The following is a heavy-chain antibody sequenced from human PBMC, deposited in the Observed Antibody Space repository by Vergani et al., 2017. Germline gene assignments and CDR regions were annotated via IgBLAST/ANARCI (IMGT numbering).Heavy chain of an antibody. J-gene: IGHJ4*02. V-gene: IGHV1-2*04. CDR3: ARLDCSSTSCYETTFDY. CDR2: INPNSGGT. D-gene: IGHD2-2*01. Sequence: QVQLVQSGAEVKKPGASVKVSCKASGYTFTGYYMHWVRQAPGQGLEWMGWINPNSGGTNYAQKFQGWVTMTRDTSISTAYMELSRLRSDDTAVYYCARLDCSSTSCYETTFDYWGQGTLVTVSS. CDR1: GYTFTGYY.